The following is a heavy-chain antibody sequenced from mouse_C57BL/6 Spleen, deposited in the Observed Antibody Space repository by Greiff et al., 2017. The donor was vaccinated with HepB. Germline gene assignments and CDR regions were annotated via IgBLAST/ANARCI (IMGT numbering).Heavy chain of an antibody. Sequence: VQLQQPGAELVKPGASVKLSCKASGYTFTSYWMQWVKQRPGQGLEWIGEIDPSDSYTNYNQKFKGKATLTVDTSSSTAYMQLSSLTSEDSAVYYCARRRDYDYDPYYYAMDYWGQGTSVTVSS. V-gene: IGHV1-50*01. CDR3: ARRRDYDYDPYYYAMDY. D-gene: IGHD2-4*01. CDR1: GYTFTSYW. CDR2: IDPSDSYT. J-gene: IGHJ4*01.